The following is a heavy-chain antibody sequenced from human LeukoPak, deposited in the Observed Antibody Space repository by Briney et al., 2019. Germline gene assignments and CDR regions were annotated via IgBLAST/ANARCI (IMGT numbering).Heavy chain of an antibody. D-gene: IGHD4-17*01. CDR1: GFTFSNYW. CDR3: ARAGRPYGDSEPPYFQH. Sequence: PGGSLRLSCAASGFTFSNYWMHWVRQAPGKGLVWVSRINSDGSSTSYADSVKGRFTISRDNAKNTLYLQMNSLRAEDTAVYYCARAGRPYGDSEPPYFQHWGQGTLVTVSS. CDR2: INSDGSST. V-gene: IGHV3-74*01. J-gene: IGHJ1*01.